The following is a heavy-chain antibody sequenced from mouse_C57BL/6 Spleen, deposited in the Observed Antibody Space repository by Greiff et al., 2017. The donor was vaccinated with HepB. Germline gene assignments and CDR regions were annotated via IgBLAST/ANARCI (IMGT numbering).Heavy chain of an antibody. CDR2: IWSGGST. CDR3: ARMGTTEDYAMDY. V-gene: IGHV2-2*01. Sequence: VQLQQSGPGLVQPSQSLSITCTVSGFSLTSYGVHWVRQSPGKGLEWLGVIWSGGSTDYNAAFISRLSISKDNSKSQVFFKMNSLQADDTAIYYCARMGTTEDYAMDYWGQGTSVTVSS. J-gene: IGHJ4*01. D-gene: IGHD1-1*01. CDR1: GFSLTSYG.